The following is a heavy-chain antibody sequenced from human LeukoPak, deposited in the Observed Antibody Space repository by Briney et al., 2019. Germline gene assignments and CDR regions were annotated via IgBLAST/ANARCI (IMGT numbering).Heavy chain of an antibody. CDR1: GFTFSSYG. CDR3: AKSGYSSGWGFDP. D-gene: IGHD6-19*01. CDR2: ISGSGGST. V-gene: IGHV3-23*01. Sequence: GGSLRLSCAASGFTFSSYGMSWVRQAPGKGLEWVSAISGSGGSTYYADSAKGRFTISRDSSKNTLYLQMNSLRAEDTAVYYCAKSGYSSGWGFDPWGQGTLVTVSS. J-gene: IGHJ5*02.